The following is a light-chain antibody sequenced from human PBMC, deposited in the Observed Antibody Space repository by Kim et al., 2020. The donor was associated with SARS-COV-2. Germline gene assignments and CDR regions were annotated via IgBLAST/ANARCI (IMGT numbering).Light chain of an antibody. CDR3: QQYGSSPPIT. Sequence: GERASLAVRARRKVNRSYLAWYQQKPGQAPRLLIYGASSRATGIPARFSGSESGTDFTLTISRLEPEDFAVYYWQQYGSSPPITFGQGTRLEIK. CDR1: RKVNRSY. V-gene: IGKV3-20*01. J-gene: IGKJ5*01. CDR2: GAS.